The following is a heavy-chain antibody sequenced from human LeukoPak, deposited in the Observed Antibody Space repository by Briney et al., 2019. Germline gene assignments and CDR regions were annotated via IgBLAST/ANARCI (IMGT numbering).Heavy chain of an antibody. Sequence: GGSLRLSCAASGFNFITAAMTWVRQAPGKGLEWVSLIGSSGGSTYYADSVKGRFTISRDNSKNTLFLQMNSLRADDTAVYYCARDTLIAAPKTGTGTRIGWFDTWGQGTLVTVSS. D-gene: IGHD6-13*01. CDR2: IGSSGGST. J-gene: IGHJ5*02. CDR3: ARDTLIAAPKTGTGTRIGWFDT. V-gene: IGHV3-23*01. CDR1: GFNFITAA.